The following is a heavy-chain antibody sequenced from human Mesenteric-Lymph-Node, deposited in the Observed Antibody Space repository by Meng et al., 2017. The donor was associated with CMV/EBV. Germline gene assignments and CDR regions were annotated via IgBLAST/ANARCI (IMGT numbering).Heavy chain of an antibody. J-gene: IGHJ4*02. CDR2: ISRSGTDI. D-gene: IGHD2-2*01. Sequence: GESLKISCAASGFTFSEYYMTWIRQAPGKGLEWVSYISRSGTDIYYADSVKGRFTISRDNSKNTLYLQMNSLRAEDTAVYYCAKLGSVVKYQLLSHKSPLDYWGQGTLVTVSS. CDR3: AKLGSVVKYQLLSHKSPLDY. V-gene: IGHV3-11*01. CDR1: GFTFSEYY.